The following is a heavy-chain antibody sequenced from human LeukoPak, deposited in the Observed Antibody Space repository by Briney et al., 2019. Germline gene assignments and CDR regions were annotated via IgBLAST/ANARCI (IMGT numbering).Heavy chain of an antibody. Sequence: ASVKVSCKASGYTFTGYYMHWVRQAPGQGLEWMGWINPNSGGTNYQGRVTMTRDTSISTAYMELSRLRSDDTAVYYCARDHGVMFSPPFDYWGQGTLVTVSS. J-gene: IGHJ4*02. D-gene: IGHD2-8*01. V-gene: IGHV1-2*02. CDR2: INPNSGGT. CDR3: ARDHGVMFSPPFDY. CDR1: GYTFTGYY.